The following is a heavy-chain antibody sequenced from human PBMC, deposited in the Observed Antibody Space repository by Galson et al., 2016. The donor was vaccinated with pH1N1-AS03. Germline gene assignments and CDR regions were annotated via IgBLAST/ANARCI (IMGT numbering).Heavy chain of an antibody. V-gene: IGHV4-39*01. CDR3: ARQGDTSMVTDYHYYHMDV. Sequence: SETLSLTCIVADDSIRSSLYYWGWIRQSTGKGLEWIGSMDHSGSSYYNPSLQSRVTMSVDLSKRHFSLKLTSVTAVDTGVYYCARQGDTSMVTDYHYYHMDVWGKGITVTVSS. D-gene: IGHD5-18*01. CDR1: DDSIRSSLYY. J-gene: IGHJ6*03. CDR2: MDHSGSS.